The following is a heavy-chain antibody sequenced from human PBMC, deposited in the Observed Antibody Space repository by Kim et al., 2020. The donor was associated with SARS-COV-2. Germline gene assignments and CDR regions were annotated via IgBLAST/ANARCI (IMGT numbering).Heavy chain of an antibody. D-gene: IGHD2-2*01. CDR1: GFTFDDYA. CDR2: ISGDGGST. V-gene: IGHV3-43*02. J-gene: IGHJ4*02. Sequence: GGSLRLSCAASGFTFDDYAMHWVRQAPGKGLEWVSLISGDGGSTYYADSVKGRFTISRDNSKNSLYLQMNSLRTEDTALYYCAKDRYCSSTSCPGGEDYWGQGTLVTVSS. CDR3: AKDRYCSSTSCPGGEDY.